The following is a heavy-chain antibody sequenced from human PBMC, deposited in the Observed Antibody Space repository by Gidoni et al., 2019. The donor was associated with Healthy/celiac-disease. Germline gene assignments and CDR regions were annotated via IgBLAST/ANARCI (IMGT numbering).Heavy chain of an antibody. J-gene: IGHJ6*02. CDR1: GYTFTSYG. CDR3: ASPRPNYYDSSGYWYYYGMDV. D-gene: IGHD3-22*01. Sequence: QVQLVQSGAEVKKPGASVKGSCKASGYTFTSYGISWVRQAPGQGLEWMGWISAYNGNTNYAQKLQGRVTMTTDTSTSTAYMELRSLRSDDTAVYYCASPRPNYYDSSGYWYYYGMDVWGQGTTVTVSS. CDR2: ISAYNGNT. V-gene: IGHV1-18*01.